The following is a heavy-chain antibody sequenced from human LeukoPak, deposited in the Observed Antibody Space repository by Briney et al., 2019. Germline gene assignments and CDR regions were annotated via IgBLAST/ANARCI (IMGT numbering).Heavy chain of an antibody. CDR3: DGHYDYVWGSYRSNWFDP. CDR2: IYYSGST. V-gene: IGHV4-59*08. D-gene: IGHD3-16*02. Sequence: SETLSLTCTVSGGPISSYYWRWLRQPPGKGLEWIGYIYYSGSTNYNPTLKSRVNISVDKSKKQFYLNLSSVTAADTAVYYCDGHYDYVWGSYRSNWFDPWGQGTLVTVSS. CDR1: GGPISSYY. J-gene: IGHJ5*02.